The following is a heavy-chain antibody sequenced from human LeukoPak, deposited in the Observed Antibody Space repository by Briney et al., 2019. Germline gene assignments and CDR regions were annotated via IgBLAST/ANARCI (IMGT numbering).Heavy chain of an antibody. CDR1: GGYISSYY. Sequence: SETLSLTCTVSGGYISSYYWSWIRQPPGKGLEWIGYIYYSGSTNYNPSLKSRVTISVDTSKDQFSLKLSSVTAADTAVYYCARSLYGSSPFDYWGQGTLVTVSS. D-gene: IGHD6-6*01. V-gene: IGHV4-59*01. J-gene: IGHJ4*02. CDR3: ARSLYGSSPFDY. CDR2: IYYSGST.